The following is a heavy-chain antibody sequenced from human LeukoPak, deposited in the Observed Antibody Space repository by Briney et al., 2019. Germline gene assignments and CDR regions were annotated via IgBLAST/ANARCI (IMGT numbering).Heavy chain of an antibody. CDR2: ISSSGSTI. CDR1: GFTFSSYE. Sequence: GGSLRLSCAASGFTFSSYEMNWVRQAPGKGLGWVSYISSSGSTIYYADSVKGRFTISRDNAKNSLYLQMNSLRAEDTAVYYCALAPMTTVTSFDYWGQGTLVTVSS. V-gene: IGHV3-48*03. D-gene: IGHD4-17*01. J-gene: IGHJ4*02. CDR3: ALAPMTTVTSFDY.